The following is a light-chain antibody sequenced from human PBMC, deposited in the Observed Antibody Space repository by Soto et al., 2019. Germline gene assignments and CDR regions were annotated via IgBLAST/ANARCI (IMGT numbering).Light chain of an antibody. J-gene: IGKJ1*01. CDR1: QSISSW. Sequence: DIQMTQSPSTLSASVGYIVTITCRASQSISSWLAWYQQKPGKAPKLLIYDASSLQSGVPSRFSGSGSGTEFTLTISSLQPDDFATYFCQQYKSFSRTFGQGTKVDIK. CDR3: QQYKSFSRT. V-gene: IGKV1-5*01. CDR2: DAS.